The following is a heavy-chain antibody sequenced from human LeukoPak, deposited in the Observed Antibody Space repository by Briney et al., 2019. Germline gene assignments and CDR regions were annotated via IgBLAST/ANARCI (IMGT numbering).Heavy chain of an antibody. CDR1: GYTFRHHD. V-gene: IGHV1-8*03. CDR2: MNPNNGNT. Sequence: ASVKVSCTASGYTFRHHDINWVRQATGQGLEWMGWMNPNNGNTGYAQKFQGRVSITRDTSISTAYMEMSGLRSEDTAVYYCARGPPAGHCTSTSCYIDYWGQGTLVTASS. J-gene: IGHJ4*02. CDR3: ARGPPAGHCTSTSCYIDY. D-gene: IGHD2-2*02.